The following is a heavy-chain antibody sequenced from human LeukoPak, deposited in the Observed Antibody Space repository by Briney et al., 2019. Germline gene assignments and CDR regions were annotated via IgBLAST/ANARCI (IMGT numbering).Heavy chain of an antibody. CDR2: INHSGST. V-gene: IGHV4-34*01. J-gene: IGHJ4*02. D-gene: IGHD6-13*01. CDR3: ARGTLIAAAGTDYFDY. CDR1: GGSFSGYY. Sequence: SETLSLTCAVYGGSFSGYYWSWIRQPPGKGLEWIGEINHSGSTNYNPSLKSRVTISVDTSKNQFSLKLSSATAADTAVYYCARGTLIAAAGTDYFDYWGQGTLVTVSS.